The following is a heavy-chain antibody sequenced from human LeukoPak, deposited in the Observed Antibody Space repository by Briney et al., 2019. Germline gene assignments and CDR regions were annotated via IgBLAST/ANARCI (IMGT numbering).Heavy chain of an antibody. D-gene: IGHD2-15*01. CDR2: INPSGGST. V-gene: IGHV1-46*01. Sequence: ASVKVSCKASGYTFTSYYMHWVRQAPGQWLEWMGIINPSGGSTSYAQKFQGRVTMTRDTSTSTVYMELSSLRSEDTAVYYCARDTDIVVVVAATDYYYYGMDVWGQGTTVTVSS. CDR3: ARDTDIVVVVAATDYYYYGMDV. J-gene: IGHJ6*02. CDR1: GYTFTSYY.